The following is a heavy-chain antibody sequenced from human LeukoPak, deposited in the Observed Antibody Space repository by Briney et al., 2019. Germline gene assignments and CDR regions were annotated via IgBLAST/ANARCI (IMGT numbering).Heavy chain of an antibody. J-gene: IGHJ4*02. CDR1: GFTFSSYG. CDR2: IRYDGSNK. V-gene: IGHV3-30*02. CDR3: EKPVARTSYGYSGTDY. Sequence: QPGGSLRLSCAASGFTFSSYGMHWVRQAPGKGLEWVAFIRYDGSNKYYADSVKGRFTISRDNSKNTLYLQMNSLRAEDTAVYYCEKPVARTSYGYSGTDYWGQGTLVTVSS. D-gene: IGHD5-18*01.